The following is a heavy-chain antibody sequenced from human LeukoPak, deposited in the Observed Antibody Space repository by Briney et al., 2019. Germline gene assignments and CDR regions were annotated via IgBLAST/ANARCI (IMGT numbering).Heavy chain of an antibody. CDR2: ICSSGIT. D-gene: IGHD1-7*01. CDR3: ATGELRTALVH. J-gene: IGHJ4*02. Sequence: SETPSLTCTVSGGSVSRDCWTWIRQPPGKGLEWIGYICSSGITNSKSSLKSRVTTSVDTSKNEFSLKLTSVTAADTAMYYCATGELRTALVHWGQGTLVSVSS. V-gene: IGHV4-4*09. CDR1: GGSVSRDC.